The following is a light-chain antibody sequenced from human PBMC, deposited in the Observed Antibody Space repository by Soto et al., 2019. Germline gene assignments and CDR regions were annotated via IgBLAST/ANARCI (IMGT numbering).Light chain of an antibody. CDR2: GAF. Sequence: EIVMTQSPATLSVSPGERATLSCRASQSVLSKLAWYQQKPGQAPRLLIYGAFTRATDIPGRFSGSGSGTEFTLTISSLQSEDFAVYYCQQYNNWPITFGQGTRLEIK. J-gene: IGKJ5*01. CDR3: QQYNNWPIT. CDR1: QSVLSK. V-gene: IGKV3-15*01.